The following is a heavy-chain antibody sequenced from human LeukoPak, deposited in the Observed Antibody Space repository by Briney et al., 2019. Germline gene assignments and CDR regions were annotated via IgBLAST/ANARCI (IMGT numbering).Heavy chain of an antibody. CDR1: GYTFSDYA. V-gene: IGHV1-3*01. J-gene: IGHJ6*02. Sequence: ASVKVSCKASGYTFSDYAIHWVRQAPGQRLEWMGWIDAGNGNTRYSQKLQGRVTMTTDTSTSTAYMELRSLRSDDTAVYYCARDNLYYDSSGYDHYYYGMDVWGQGTTVTVSS. CDR2: IDAGNGNT. CDR3: ARDNLYYDSSGYDHYYYGMDV. D-gene: IGHD3-22*01.